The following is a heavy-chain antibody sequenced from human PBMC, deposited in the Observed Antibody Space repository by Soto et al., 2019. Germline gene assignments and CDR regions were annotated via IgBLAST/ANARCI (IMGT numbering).Heavy chain of an antibody. CDR2: ISSSGSST. Sequence: GGSLRLSCETSGFTFGNYGMGWVRQAPGKGPYWVSGISSSGSSTYYADSVKGRFTISSDISANSLYLQMDSLRAEDTAVYYCAKDAVSGDGVWLLDSWGQGTVVTVSS. V-gene: IGHV3-23*01. CDR1: GFTFGNYG. CDR3: AKDAVSGDGVWLLDS. D-gene: IGHD4-17*01. J-gene: IGHJ5*02.